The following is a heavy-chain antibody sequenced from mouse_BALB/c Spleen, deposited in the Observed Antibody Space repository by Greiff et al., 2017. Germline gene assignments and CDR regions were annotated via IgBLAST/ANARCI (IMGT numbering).Heavy chain of an antibody. J-gene: IGHJ1*01. Sequence: VQLQQSGPGLVKPSQSLSLTCTVTGYSITSDYAWNWIRQFPGNKLEWMGYISYSGSTSYNPSLKSRISITRDTSKNQFFLQLNSVTTEDTATYYCARHWYFDVWGAGTTVTVSS. CDR3: ARHWYFDV. CDR2: ISYSGST. CDR1: GYSITSDYA. V-gene: IGHV3-2*02.